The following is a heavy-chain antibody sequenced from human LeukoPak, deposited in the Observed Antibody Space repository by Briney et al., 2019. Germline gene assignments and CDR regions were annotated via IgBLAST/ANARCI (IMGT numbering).Heavy chain of an antibody. Sequence: SGTLSLTCAVYGGSFSGYYWSWIRQPPGKGLEWIGEMNHSGSTNYNPSLKSRVTISVDTSKNQFSLKLSSVTAADTAVFYCARGLGGSGKQGIMDYWGQGTLVTVSS. CDR1: GGSFSGYY. CDR2: MNHSGST. CDR3: ARGLGGSGKQGIMDY. D-gene: IGHD3-10*01. J-gene: IGHJ4*02. V-gene: IGHV4-34*01.